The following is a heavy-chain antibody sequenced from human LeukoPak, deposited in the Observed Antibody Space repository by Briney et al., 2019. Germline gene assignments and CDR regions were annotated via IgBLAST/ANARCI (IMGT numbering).Heavy chain of an antibody. J-gene: IGHJ4*02. CDR2: FSTSGGIK. CDR1: GFTFSDYY. D-gene: IGHD4-23*01. CDR3: AREAYGGHFYFDY. Sequence: KPGGSLRLSCAASGFTFSDYYMSWIRQVPGKGLEGVSYFSTSGGIKHYADSVEGRFTVSRDNAKNSVYLQMNSLRADDTAVYYCAREAYGGHFYFDYWGQGTLVTVSS. V-gene: IGHV3-11*04.